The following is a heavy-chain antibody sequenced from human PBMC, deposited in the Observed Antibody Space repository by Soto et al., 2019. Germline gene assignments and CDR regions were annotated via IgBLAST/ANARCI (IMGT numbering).Heavy chain of an antibody. Sequence: QVQLQESGPGLVKPSETLSLTCSVSGGSISTYYWSWIRQPPGKGLEWIGDISYTGSTNNNPSFRSRVTISVDTSKNQFSLKLSSVTAADTAVYYCARASHDATSGYYSRPFDYWGQGPLVTVSS. CDR3: ARASHDATSGYYSRPFDY. D-gene: IGHD3-22*01. CDR2: ISYTGST. CDR1: GGSISTYY. J-gene: IGHJ4*02. V-gene: IGHV4-59*01.